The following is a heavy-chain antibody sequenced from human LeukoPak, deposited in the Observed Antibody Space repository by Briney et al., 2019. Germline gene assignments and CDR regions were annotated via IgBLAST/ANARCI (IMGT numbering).Heavy chain of an antibody. CDR2: ITSRGDYI. CDR3: ARGGGSGYYPHQKWFDP. D-gene: IGHD3-3*01. CDR1: GFTFSSNT. V-gene: IGHV3-21*01. Sequence: PGGSLRLSCAASGFTFSSNTMNWVRQAPGKGLEWVSGITSRGDYIYYVDSVKGRFTISRDNAKNSLYLQMNSLRAEDTAVYYCARGGGSGYYPHQKWFDPWGQGTLVTVSS. J-gene: IGHJ5*02.